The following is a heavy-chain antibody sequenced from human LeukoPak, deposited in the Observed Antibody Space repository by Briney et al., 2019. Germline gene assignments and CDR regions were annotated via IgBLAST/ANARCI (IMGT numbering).Heavy chain of an antibody. CDR3: ARFAEVYYYVDV. V-gene: IGHV3-21*01. D-gene: IGHD2-21*01. CDR2: IRSYSSYI. CDR1: GFTFSSYE. J-gene: IGHJ6*03. Sequence: GGSPRLSCAASGFTFSSYEMNWVRQAPGKGLEWVASIRSYSSYIHYGDSVKGRFTISRDDAKKSVYLQMDSLRAEDTAVYYCARFAEVYYYVDVWGTGTTVTVSS.